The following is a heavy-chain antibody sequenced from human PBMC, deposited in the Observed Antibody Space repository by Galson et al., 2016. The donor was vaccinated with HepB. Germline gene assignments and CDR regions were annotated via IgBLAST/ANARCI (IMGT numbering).Heavy chain of an antibody. CDR3: ARRRTSGYYPWYFDL. CDR1: GYNFTSEF. CDR2: IQLIDSHT. Sequence: QSGAEVKKPGESLRISCKGSGYNFTSEFIGWVRQLPGKGLEWMGIIQLIDSHTRYSPSLQGHVTISADNSISTAYLQWSSLKASDTAIYYCARRRTSGYYPWYFDLWGSGTLVIVTS. J-gene: IGHJ2*01. V-gene: IGHV5-51*01. D-gene: IGHD3-22*01.